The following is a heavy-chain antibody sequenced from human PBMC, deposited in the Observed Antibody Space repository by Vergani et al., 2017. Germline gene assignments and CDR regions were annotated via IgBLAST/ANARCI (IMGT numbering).Heavy chain of an antibody. Sequence: EVQLVESGGGLVQPGGSLRLSCAASGFTFSSYSMNWVRQAPGKGLEWVSYISSSSSTIYYADSVKGRFTISRDNAKNSLYLQMNSLRAEDTAVYYCAKTGVAAPDAFDIWGQGTMVTVYS. V-gene: IGHV3-48*01. CDR2: ISSSSSTI. D-gene: IGHD6-6*01. CDR3: AKTGVAAPDAFDI. J-gene: IGHJ3*02. CDR1: GFTFSSYS.